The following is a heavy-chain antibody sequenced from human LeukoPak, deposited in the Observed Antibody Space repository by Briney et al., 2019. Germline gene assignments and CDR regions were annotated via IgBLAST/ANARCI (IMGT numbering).Heavy chain of an antibody. CDR1: GFTFSSYS. Sequence: KTARSLRLSCAASGFTFSSYSMNWVRQAQGKGKEWVSSISSNSSYIYYADSVKGRFTISRDNAKNSLYLQMNNLRAEDTAVYYCARDQYYYDSSGYTGDAFDIWGQGTMVTVSS. CDR3: ARDQYYYDSSGYTGDAFDI. D-gene: IGHD3-22*01. V-gene: IGHV3-21*01. CDR2: ISSNSSYI. J-gene: IGHJ3*02.